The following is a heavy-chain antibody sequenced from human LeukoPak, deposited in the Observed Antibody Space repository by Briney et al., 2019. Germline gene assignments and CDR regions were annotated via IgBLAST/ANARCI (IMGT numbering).Heavy chain of an antibody. CDR1: GFTFSSYA. CDR3: AKDGTYSSGWPLDY. Sequence: GGSLRLSCTASGFTFSSYAMSWVRQAPGKGLEWVSAISGSGGSTYYADSVKGRFTISRDNSKNTLYLQMNSLRAEDTAVYYCAKDGTYSSGWPLDYWGQGTLVTVSS. V-gene: IGHV3-23*01. J-gene: IGHJ4*02. CDR2: ISGSGGST. D-gene: IGHD6-19*01.